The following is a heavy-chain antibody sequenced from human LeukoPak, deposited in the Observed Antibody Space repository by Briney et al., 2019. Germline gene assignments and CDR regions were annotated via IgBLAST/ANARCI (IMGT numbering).Heavy chain of an antibody. CDR3: ARAHDFWSGYFDAFDI. Sequence: SVKVSCKASEGTFSSYAISWVGQAPGQGLEWMGGIIPIFGTANYDQKCQGRVRITADESTGIGYMELSSLRSEDTAVYYCARAHDFWSGYFDAFDIWGQGAMVTVSS. CDR1: EGTFSSYA. CDR2: IIPIFGTA. J-gene: IGHJ3*02. V-gene: IGHV1-69*13. D-gene: IGHD3-3*01.